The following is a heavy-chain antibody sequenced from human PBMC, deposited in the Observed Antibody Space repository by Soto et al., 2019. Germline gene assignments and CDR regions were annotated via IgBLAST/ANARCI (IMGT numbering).Heavy chain of an antibody. D-gene: IGHD3-10*01. CDR1: GFTFSSYG. V-gene: IGHV3-33*01. CDR2: IWYDGSNK. Sequence: QVQLVESGGGVVQPGRSLRLSCAASGFTFSSYGMHWVRQAPGKGLEWVAVIWYDGSNKYYADSVKGRFTISRDNSENTLYLQMNSLRAEDTAVYYCARDRYLKDFRGGAFGYWGQGTLVTVSS. J-gene: IGHJ4*02. CDR3: ARDRYLKDFRGGAFGY.